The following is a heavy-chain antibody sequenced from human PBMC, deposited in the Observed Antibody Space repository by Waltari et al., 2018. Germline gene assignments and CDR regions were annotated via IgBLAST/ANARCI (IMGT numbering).Heavy chain of an antibody. J-gene: IGHJ5*02. CDR3: ARRSLHYYDSSGFHQEGWFDP. D-gene: IGHD3-22*01. CDR2: IYPGDSDT. CDR1: GYSFTSYW. V-gene: IGHV5-51*03. Sequence: EVQLVQSGAEVKKPGESLKISCKGSGYSFTSYWIGWVRQMSGKGLEWMGIIYPGDSDTRYSPSFQGQVTISADKSISTAYLQWSSLKASDTAMYYCARRSLHYYDSSGFHQEGWFDPWGQGTLVTVSS.